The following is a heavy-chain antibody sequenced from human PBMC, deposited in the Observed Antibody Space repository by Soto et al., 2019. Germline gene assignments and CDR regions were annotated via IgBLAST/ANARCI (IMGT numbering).Heavy chain of an antibody. V-gene: IGHV1-69*12. CDR1: GGTFSSYA. Sequence: QVQLVQSGAEVKKPGSSVKVYCKASGGTFSSYAISWVRQAPGQGLEWMGGIIPIFGTASYAQKFQGRVTITADESTSTAYMELSSLRSEDTAVYYCARDTGSSRTPEYNWFDPWGQGTLVTVSS. CDR3: ARDTGSSRTPEYNWFDP. D-gene: IGHD6-13*01. J-gene: IGHJ5*02. CDR2: IIPIFGTA.